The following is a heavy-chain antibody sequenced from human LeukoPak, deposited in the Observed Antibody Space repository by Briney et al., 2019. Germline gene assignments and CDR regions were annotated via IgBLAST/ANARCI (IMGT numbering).Heavy chain of an antibody. CDR1: GFTFSSYG. J-gene: IGHJ6*03. Sequence: GGSLRLSCAASGFTFSSYGMSWVRQAPGKGLEWVANIKQDGSEKYYVDSVKGRFTISRDNAKNSLYLQMNSLRAEDTAVYYCARVAAAGIYYYYYMDVWGKGTTVTISS. D-gene: IGHD6-13*01. CDR2: IKQDGSEK. V-gene: IGHV3-7*01. CDR3: ARVAAAGIYYYYYMDV.